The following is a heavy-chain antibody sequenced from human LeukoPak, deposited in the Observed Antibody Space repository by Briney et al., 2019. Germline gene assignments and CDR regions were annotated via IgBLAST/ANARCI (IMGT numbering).Heavy chain of an antibody. J-gene: IGHJ6*02. Sequence: GGSLRLFCAASGISFSNYGMNWVRQAPGKGLEWVAIISGSGGDTYYADSVTGRFAISRDNSRETLYLHMNSLRADDTAVYYCAKDRGYDFSYGMDVWGQGTTVTVSS. CDR2: ISGSGGDT. V-gene: IGHV3-23*01. D-gene: IGHD5-12*01. CDR1: GISFSNYG. CDR3: AKDRGYDFSYGMDV.